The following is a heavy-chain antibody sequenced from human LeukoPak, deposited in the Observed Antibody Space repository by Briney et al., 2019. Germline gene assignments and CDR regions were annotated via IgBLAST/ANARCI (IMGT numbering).Heavy chain of an antibody. D-gene: IGHD5-18*01. Sequence: PGRSLRLSCAASGFTFSNYMMHWVRQAPGKGLVWVSRINRDGSSTSYADSVKRRFTISRDNTKNTLHLQMNSLRAEDTAVYYCAGGGYTYGLYWGQGDLVTVSS. V-gene: IGHV3-74*01. J-gene: IGHJ4*02. CDR3: AGGGYTYGLY. CDR2: INRDGSST. CDR1: GFTFSNYM.